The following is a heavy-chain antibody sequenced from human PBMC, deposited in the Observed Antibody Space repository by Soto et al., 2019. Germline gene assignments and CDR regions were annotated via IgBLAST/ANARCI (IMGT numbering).Heavy chain of an antibody. Sequence: QVQLVQSGAEVKKPGASVKVSCKASGYTFTSYDINWVRQATGQALEYLGWMNPNSGNTGYVQKFQGRVTLTINTSISTSYRELRSLRSEDTAVYYCARGIKYGDYSRSFDPWGQGTLVTVSS. V-gene: IGHV1-8*02. CDR1: GYTFTSYD. D-gene: IGHD4-17*01. CDR2: MNPNSGNT. J-gene: IGHJ5*02. CDR3: ARGIKYGDYSRSFDP.